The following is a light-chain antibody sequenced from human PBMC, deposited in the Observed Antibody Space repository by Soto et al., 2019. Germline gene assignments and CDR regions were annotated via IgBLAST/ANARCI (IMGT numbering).Light chain of an antibody. CDR3: CSFAGSFSYV. CDR2: DVT. V-gene: IGLV2-11*01. Sequence: QSALTQPRSVSGSPGQSVTISCTGTSSDVGRYDYVSWYQQHPGKAPKLIIYDVTVRPAGVPDRFSGSKSGNTASLTISGLQAEDEADYSCCSFAGSFSYVFGGGTKVTVL. J-gene: IGLJ1*01. CDR1: SSDVGRYDY.